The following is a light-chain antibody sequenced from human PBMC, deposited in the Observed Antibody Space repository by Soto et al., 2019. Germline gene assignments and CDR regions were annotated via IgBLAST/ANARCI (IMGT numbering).Light chain of an antibody. J-gene: IGKJ1*01. V-gene: IGKV3-15*01. Sequence: EIVMTQSPATLSVSPGERATLSCRASQSVSTNLGWYQQKPGQTPRILIYGASTSATGIPARCSGSGSGTEFTPTTISLQPEDFAVYYCQQYNNWPPWTFGQGTKVEIK. CDR2: GAS. CDR1: QSVSTN. CDR3: QQYNNWPPWT.